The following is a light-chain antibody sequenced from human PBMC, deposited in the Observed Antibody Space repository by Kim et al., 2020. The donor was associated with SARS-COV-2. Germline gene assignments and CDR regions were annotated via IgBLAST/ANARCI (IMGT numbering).Light chain of an antibody. J-gene: IGKJ5*01. CDR2: AAS. V-gene: IGKV1-39*01. Sequence: DIQMTQSPSSLSASVGDEVTITCRASQIIANFLNWYQQKPGKAPKLLIYAASSLQTGVPSRFSGSGSGTDFTLTISSLQPEDFATYYCQQTYSPLITFGQGTRREIK. CDR3: QQTYSPLIT. CDR1: QIIANF.